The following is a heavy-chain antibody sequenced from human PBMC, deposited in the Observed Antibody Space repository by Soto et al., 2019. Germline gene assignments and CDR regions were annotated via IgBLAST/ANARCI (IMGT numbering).Heavy chain of an antibody. D-gene: IGHD4-17*01. CDR3: AGDPYGDYVPSHFDY. CDR2: ISRTGSYI. V-gene: IGHV3-21*01. CDR1: GFTFSSYS. Sequence: GGSLRLSCAASGFTFSSYSMNWVRQAPGKGLEWVSSISRTGSYIYYADSVKGRFTISRDNAKNSLYLQMNSLRAEDTAVYYCAGDPYGDYVPSHFDYWGQGTLVTVSS. J-gene: IGHJ4*02.